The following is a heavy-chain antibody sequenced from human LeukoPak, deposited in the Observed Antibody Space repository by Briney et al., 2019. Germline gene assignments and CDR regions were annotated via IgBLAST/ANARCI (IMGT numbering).Heavy chain of an antibody. Sequence: GGSLRLSCAASGFAFSNFAMSWVRQAPGKGLEWVSGMSGSGDSSYYADSVRGRFTISRDNAKNSLYLQMNSLGAEDTAVYYCARDPGSRNGSGSYYNYWGQGTLVTVSS. CDR3: ARDPGSRNGSGSYYNY. CDR1: GFAFSNFA. J-gene: IGHJ4*02. V-gene: IGHV3-23*01. CDR2: MSGSGDSS. D-gene: IGHD3-10*01.